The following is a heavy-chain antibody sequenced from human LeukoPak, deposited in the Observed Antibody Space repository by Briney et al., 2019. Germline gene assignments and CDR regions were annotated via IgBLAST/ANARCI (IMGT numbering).Heavy chain of an antibody. Sequence: ASVTVSCKASGYTFTGYYMHWVRQAPGQGLEWMGWIDPNSGGTNYAQKFQGRVTMTRDTSISTAYMELSRLRSDDTAVYYCARDNYYGSSSNWFDPWGQGTLVTVSS. CDR3: ARDNYYGSSSNWFDP. D-gene: IGHD3-22*01. J-gene: IGHJ5*02. V-gene: IGHV1-2*02. CDR2: IDPNSGGT. CDR1: GYTFTGYY.